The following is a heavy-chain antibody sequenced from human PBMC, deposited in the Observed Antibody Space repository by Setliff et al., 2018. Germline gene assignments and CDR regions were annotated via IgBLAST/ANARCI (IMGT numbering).Heavy chain of an antibody. CDR1: GFTFSSYS. CDR3: AREGKEGFGELPDYYYYYMDV. V-gene: IGHV3-21*04. CDR2: ISSSSSYI. Sequence: GGSLRLSCAASGFTFSSYSMNWVRQAPGKGLEWVPSISSSSSYIYYADSVKGRFTISRDNSKNTLFLQMNSLRADDTAVYYCAREGKEGFGELPDYYYYYMDVWGKGTTVTVSS. D-gene: IGHD3-10*01. J-gene: IGHJ6*03.